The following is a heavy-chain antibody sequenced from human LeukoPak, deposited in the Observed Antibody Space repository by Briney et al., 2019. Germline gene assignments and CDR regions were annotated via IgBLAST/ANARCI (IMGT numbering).Heavy chain of an antibody. V-gene: IGHV4-38-2*01. Sequence: SETLSLTCAVSGYPISSGYYWGWIRQPPGKGLEWIGNIYHSGSIYYNPSLKSRVTISVDTSKNQFSLKLSSVTAADTAVYYCARLPHLSSGWFDPWGQGTLVTVSS. J-gene: IGHJ5*02. D-gene: IGHD6-19*01. CDR2: IYHSGSI. CDR3: ARLPHLSSGWFDP. CDR1: GYPISSGYY.